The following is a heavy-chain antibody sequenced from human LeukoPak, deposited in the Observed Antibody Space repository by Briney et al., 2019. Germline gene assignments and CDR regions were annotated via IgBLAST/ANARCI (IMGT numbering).Heavy chain of an antibody. CDR2: IYYSGST. D-gene: IGHD6-13*01. V-gene: IGHV4-59*01. J-gene: IGHJ4*02. CDR3: ASTYSSSWYYFDY. CDR1: GGSISSYY. Sequence: SETLSLTCTVSGGSISSYYWSWIRQPPGKGLEWIGYIYYSGSTNYNPSLKSRVTISVDTSKNQFSLKLSSVTAADTAVYYCASTYSSSWYYFDYWGQGTLVTVSS.